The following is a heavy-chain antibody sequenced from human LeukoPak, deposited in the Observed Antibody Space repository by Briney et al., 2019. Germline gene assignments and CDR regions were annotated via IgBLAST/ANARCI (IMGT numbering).Heavy chain of an antibody. J-gene: IGHJ6*02. D-gene: IGHD3-10*01. CDR1: GYSFNSHH. CDR2: NFSHDGST. CDR3: ARDSGSFHYDMDV. V-gene: IGHV1-46*02. Sequence: ASVKVSCKTSGYSFNSHHVHWVRQAPGQGLEWMGINFSHDGSTSNTQKFQGRVTMTRDTSTSTVYMELSSLRSEDTAVYYCARDSGSFHYDMDVWGQGTTVIASS.